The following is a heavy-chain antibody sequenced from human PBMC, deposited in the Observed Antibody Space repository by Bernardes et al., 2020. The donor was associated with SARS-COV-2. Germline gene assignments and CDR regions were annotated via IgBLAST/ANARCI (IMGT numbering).Heavy chain of an antibody. V-gene: IGHV4-59*01. CDR1: GGSIRSYH. Sequence: SEPLSLTCTVSGGSIRSYHWSWIRQSPEKGLEWIGYVFENGNTNYSPSLRSRVTISIDTSNNQFSLTLKSVTAADTAVYYCARRARVGGSHFDTWGQGIPVTVSS. D-gene: IGHD2-15*01. CDR2: VFENGNT. CDR3: ARRARVGGSHFDT. J-gene: IGHJ4*02.